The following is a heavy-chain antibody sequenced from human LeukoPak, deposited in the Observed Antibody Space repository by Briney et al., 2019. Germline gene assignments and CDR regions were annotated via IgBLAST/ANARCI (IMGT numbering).Heavy chain of an antibody. CDR3: ARGSVVTPDDAFDI. D-gene: IGHD4-23*01. J-gene: IGHJ3*02. CDR1: GGTFSSYT. CDR2: IIPILGIA. V-gene: IGHV1-69*10. Sequence: SVNVSCKASGGTFSSYTISWVRQAPGQGLEWMGRIIPILGIANYPQRFQGRVAITADKSTSTAYMELSSLRSEDTAVYYCARGSVVTPDDAFDIWGQGTMVTVSS.